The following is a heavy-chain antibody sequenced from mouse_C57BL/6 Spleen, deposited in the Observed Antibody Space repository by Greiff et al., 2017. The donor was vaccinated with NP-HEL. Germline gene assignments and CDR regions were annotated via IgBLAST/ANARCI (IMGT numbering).Heavy chain of an antibody. CDR3: TLYYYGSSYGNYFDY. V-gene: IGHV14-4*01. J-gene: IGHJ2*01. Sequence: VQLQQSGAELVRPGASVKLSCTASGFNIKDDYMHWVKQRPEQGLEWIGWIDPENGDTENASKFQGKATITADTSSNTAYLQRSSLTSEDTAVYYCTLYYYGSSYGNYFDYWGQGTTLTVSS. CDR2: IDPENGDT. D-gene: IGHD1-1*01. CDR1: GFNIKDDY.